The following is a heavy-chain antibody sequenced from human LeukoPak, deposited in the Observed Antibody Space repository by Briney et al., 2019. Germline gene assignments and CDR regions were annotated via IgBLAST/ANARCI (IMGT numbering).Heavy chain of an antibody. CDR1: GYTFTGYY. D-gene: IGHD2-15*01. J-gene: IGHJ5*02. V-gene: IGHV1-2*02. Sequence: GASVTVSCKASGYTFTGYYMHWVRQAPGQGLEWMGWINPNSGGTNYAQKFQGRVTMTRDTSISTAYMELSRLRSDDTAVYYCARGYCSGGSCYPGWFDPWGQGTLVTVSS. CDR2: INPNSGGT. CDR3: ARGYCSGGSCYPGWFDP.